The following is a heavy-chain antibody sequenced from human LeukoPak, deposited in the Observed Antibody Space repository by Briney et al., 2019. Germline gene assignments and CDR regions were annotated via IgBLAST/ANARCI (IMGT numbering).Heavy chain of an antibody. Sequence: SETLSLTCAVYGGSFSGYYWSWIRQPPGKGLEWIGEINHSGSTNYNPSLKSRVTISVDTSKNQFSLKLSSVTAADTAVYYCARDRPMDPAAMYYYYYYYMDVWGKGTTVTVSS. CDR2: INHSGST. CDR1: GGSFSGYY. CDR3: ARDRPMDPAAMYYYYYYYMDV. D-gene: IGHD2-2*01. J-gene: IGHJ6*03. V-gene: IGHV4-34*01.